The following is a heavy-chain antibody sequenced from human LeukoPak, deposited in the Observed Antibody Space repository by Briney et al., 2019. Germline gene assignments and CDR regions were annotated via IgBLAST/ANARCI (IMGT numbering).Heavy chain of an antibody. CDR2: IRYDGSNK. Sequence: GGSLRLSCAASGFTFSSYGMHWVRQAPGKGLEWVAFIRYDGSNKYYADSVKGRFTIPRDNSKNTLYLQMNSLRAEDTAVYYCAKGQGWFGELYADAFDIWGQGTMVTVSS. CDR3: AKGQGWFGELYADAFDI. J-gene: IGHJ3*02. D-gene: IGHD3-10*01. V-gene: IGHV3-30*02. CDR1: GFTFSSYG.